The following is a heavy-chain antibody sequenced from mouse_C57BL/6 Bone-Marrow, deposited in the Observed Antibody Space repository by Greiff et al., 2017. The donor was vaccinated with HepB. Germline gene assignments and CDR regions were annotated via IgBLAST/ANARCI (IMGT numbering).Heavy chain of an antibody. CDR1: GFTFSDYY. J-gene: IGHJ1*03. CDR3: ARHPNWDGYFDV. Sequence: EVMLVESGGGLVQPGGSLKLSCAASGFTFSDYYMYWVRQTPEKRLEWVAYISNGGGSTYYPDTVKGRFTISRDNAKNTLYLQMSRLKSEDTAMYYCARHPNWDGYFDVWGTGTTVTVSS. D-gene: IGHD4-1*01. V-gene: IGHV5-12*01. CDR2: ISNGGGST.